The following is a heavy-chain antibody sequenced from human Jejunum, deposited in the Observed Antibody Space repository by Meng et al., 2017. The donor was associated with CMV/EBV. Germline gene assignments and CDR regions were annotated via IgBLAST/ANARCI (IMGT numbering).Heavy chain of an antibody. CDR1: GYTFTSYD. D-gene: IGHD6-19*01. CDR3: ATGVADFEY. J-gene: IGHJ4*02. Sequence: QMLLVQSGAELKKPVASVKFSCKASGYTFTSYDINWVRQGTGQGLEWMGWMNPNRGTTGYAQKFQGRVTMTRNISKSTAYMDLSSLRSEDTAVYYCATGVADFEYWGQGTLVTVSS. V-gene: IGHV1-8*01. CDR2: MNPNRGTT.